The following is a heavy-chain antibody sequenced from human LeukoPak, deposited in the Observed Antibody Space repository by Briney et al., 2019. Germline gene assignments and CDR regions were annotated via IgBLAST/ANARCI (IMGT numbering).Heavy chain of an antibody. CDR3: TRARGAYNLYDY. Sequence: PGGSLRLSCTASGFTFSDYAMSWIRQAPGKGLEWVGFIRSKAYGETADYAASVKGRFTNSRDDYKAMAYRHMTGLKTDVKSVDNCTRARGAYNLYDYWGQGTLVTVSS. CDR1: GFTFSDYA. J-gene: IGHJ4*02. D-gene: IGHD1-1*01. CDR2: IRSKAYGETA. V-gene: IGHV3-49*03.